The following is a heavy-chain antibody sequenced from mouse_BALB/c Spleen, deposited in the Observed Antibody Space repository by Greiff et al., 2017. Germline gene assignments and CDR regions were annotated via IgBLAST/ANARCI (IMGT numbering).Heavy chain of an antibody. J-gene: IGHJ4*01. CDR3: ARDYDYEYYAMDY. CDR2: IWGDGST. CDR1: GFSLTGYG. Sequence: VQLQQSGPGLVAPSQSLSITCTVSGFSLTGYGVNWVRQPPGKGLEWLGMIWGDGSTDYNSALKSRLSISKDNSKSQVFLKMNSLQTDDTARYYCARDYDYEYYAMDYWGQGTSVTVSS. V-gene: IGHV2-6-7*01. D-gene: IGHD2-4*01.